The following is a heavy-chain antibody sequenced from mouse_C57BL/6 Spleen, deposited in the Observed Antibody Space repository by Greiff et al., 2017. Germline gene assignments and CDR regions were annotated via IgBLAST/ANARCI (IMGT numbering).Heavy chain of an antibody. D-gene: IGHD2-3*01. CDR1: GYTFTSYC. Sequence: QVQLQQPGAELVKPGASVKLSCKASGYTFTSYCMHWVKQRPGQGLEWIGMILPNSGSTNYNAQFTSKATLTVDKSSSTAYMQLSSLTSEDSAVYHCARARIVYSCDYWGQGTTVTVSS. J-gene: IGHJ2*01. CDR2: ILPNSGST. CDR3: ARARIVYSCDY. V-gene: IGHV1-64*01.